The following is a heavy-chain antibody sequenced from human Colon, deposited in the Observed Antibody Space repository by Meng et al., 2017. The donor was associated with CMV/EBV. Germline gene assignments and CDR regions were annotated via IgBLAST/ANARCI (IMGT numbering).Heavy chain of an antibody. V-gene: IGHV4-34*01. Sequence: LSLKSRVTISVDTSKNQFSLKLSSVTAADTAVYYCAREWVRYSYGLRYWGQGTLVTVSS. CDR3: AREWVRYSYGLRY. D-gene: IGHD5-18*01. J-gene: IGHJ4*02.